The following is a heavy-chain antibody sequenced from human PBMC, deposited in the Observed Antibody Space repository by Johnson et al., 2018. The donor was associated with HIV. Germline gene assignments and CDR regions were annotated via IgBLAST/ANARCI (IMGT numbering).Heavy chain of an antibody. CDR1: GFNFDVYA. CDR3: IKDLRSWIAGAEFGAFDV. Sequence: VQLVESGGDLVQPGRSLKLACAASGFNFDVYAMHWVRHVLGKGLEWVSTISWNSGTIRYADSVKGRFTISRDNAKKFLYLEMNSLRAEDTAFYYCIKDLRSWIAGAEFGAFDVWGQGTMVTVSS. J-gene: IGHJ3*01. CDR2: ISWNSGTI. V-gene: IGHV3-9*01. D-gene: IGHD6-13*01.